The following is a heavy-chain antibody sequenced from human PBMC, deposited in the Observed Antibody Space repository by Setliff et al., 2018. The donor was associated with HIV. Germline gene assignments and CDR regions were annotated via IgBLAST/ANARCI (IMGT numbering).Heavy chain of an antibody. Sequence: ASVKVSCKASGYTFSSHDINWVRQATGQGLEWMGWMNPKSGNSGYAQKFQGRVTMTRNTSISTAYMELRSLTSEDTAVYYFARFLPGYSSSWYFGYSYYGMDVWGQGTTVTVSS. J-gene: IGHJ6*02. CDR2: MNPKSGNS. CDR3: ARFLPGYSSSWYFGYSYYGMDV. D-gene: IGHD6-13*01. V-gene: IGHV1-8*02. CDR1: GYTFSSHD.